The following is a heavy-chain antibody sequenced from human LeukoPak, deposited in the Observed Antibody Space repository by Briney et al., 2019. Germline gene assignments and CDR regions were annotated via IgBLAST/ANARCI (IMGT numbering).Heavy chain of an antibody. J-gene: IGHJ6*02. D-gene: IGHD5-24*01. V-gene: IGHV3-74*01. CDR2: INSDGSST. Sequence: GSLRLSCAASGFTFSSYWMHWVRQAPGKGLVWVSRINSDGSSTTYADSVKGRFTISRDGAKNTVYLQMNSLRAEDTAVYYCTRRMATRYYSGMDFWGQGTTVTVSS. CDR1: GFTFSSYW. CDR3: TRRMATRYYSGMDF.